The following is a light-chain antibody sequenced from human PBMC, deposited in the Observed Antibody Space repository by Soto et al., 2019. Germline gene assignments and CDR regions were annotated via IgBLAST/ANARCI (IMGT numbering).Light chain of an antibody. CDR2: AAS. CDR1: QDIHNY. V-gene: IGKV1-8*01. J-gene: IGKJ1*01. CDR3: QHYYNYPWT. Sequence: AVLLTQSPSSFSAYTGDRATITCRASQDIHNYLAWYQQVPGKAPKLLLYAASILQTGVPSRFSGSGSGTHFPLTIDGLQSEDFATYFCQHYYNYPWTFGQGTTVE.